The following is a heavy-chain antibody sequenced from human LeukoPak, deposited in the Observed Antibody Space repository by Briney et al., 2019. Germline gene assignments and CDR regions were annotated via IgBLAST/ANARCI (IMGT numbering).Heavy chain of an antibody. CDR1: GFTFSSYG. CDR3: ARGRGHYYDSSGYYFDY. J-gene: IGHJ4*02. V-gene: IGHV3-33*01. D-gene: IGHD3-22*01. Sequence: PGGSLRLSCAASGFTFSSYGMHWVRQAPGKGLEWVAVIWYDGSNKYYADSVKGRFTISRDNSKNTLYLQMNSLRAADTAVYYCARGRGHYYDSSGYYFDYWGQGTLVTVSS. CDR2: IWYDGSNK.